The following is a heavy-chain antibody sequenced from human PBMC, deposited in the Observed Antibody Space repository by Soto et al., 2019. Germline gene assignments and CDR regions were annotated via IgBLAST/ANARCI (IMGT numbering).Heavy chain of an antibody. D-gene: IGHD6-19*01. CDR3: AKDLAVAGAFDY. V-gene: IGHV3-23*01. CDR1: GFTFSSYA. CDR2: ISGSGGST. J-gene: IGHJ4*02. Sequence: HPGGSLRLSCAASGFTFSSYAMSWVRQAPGKGLEWVSAISGSGGSTYYADSVKGRFTISRDNSKNTLYLQMNSLRAEDTAVYYCAKDLAVAGAFDYWGQGTLVTVSS.